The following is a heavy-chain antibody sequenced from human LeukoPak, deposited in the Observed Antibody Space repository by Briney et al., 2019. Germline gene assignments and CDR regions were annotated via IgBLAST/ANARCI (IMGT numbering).Heavy chain of an antibody. CDR2: IYTSGST. CDR1: GGSISSGSYY. D-gene: IGHD2-15*01. Sequence: PSETPSLTCTVSGGSISSGSYYWSWIRPLAGKGLEWIGRIYTSGSTNYNPSLKSRVTISVDTSKNQFSLKLSSVTAADTAVYYCARDWVFCSGGSCRNWFDPWGQGTLVTVSS. CDR3: ARDWVFCSGGSCRNWFDP. V-gene: IGHV4-61*02. J-gene: IGHJ5*02.